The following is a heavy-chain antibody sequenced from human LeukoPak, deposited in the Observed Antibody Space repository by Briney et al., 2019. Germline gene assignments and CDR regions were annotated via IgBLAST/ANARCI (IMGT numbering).Heavy chain of an antibody. J-gene: IGHJ4*02. D-gene: IGHD3-10*01. CDR1: GGSISSSNW. CDR2: VYHSGST. Sequence: SETLSLTCTVSGGSISSSNWWSWVRQPPGKGLECIGEVYHSGSTTYNSSLKSRLTMSIDKSKNHFSLNLCSVTAADTAVYYCARRYYGSGTNYFDYWGQGTLVTVSS. V-gene: IGHV4-4*02. CDR3: ARRYYGSGTNYFDY.